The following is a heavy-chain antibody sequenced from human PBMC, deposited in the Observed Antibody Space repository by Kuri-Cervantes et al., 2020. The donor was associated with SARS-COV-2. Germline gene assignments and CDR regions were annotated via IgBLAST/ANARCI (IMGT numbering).Heavy chain of an antibody. V-gene: IGHV4-34*01. J-gene: IGHJ5*02. CDR3: ARGDFWSGSHATNWFDP. D-gene: IGHD3-3*01. Sequence: SETLSLTCAVYGGSFSGYYWSWIRQPPGKGLEWIGEINHSGSTNYNPSLKSRVTISVDTSKNQFSLKLSSVTAADTAVYYCARGDFWSGSHATNWFDPWGQGTLVTVSS. CDR2: INHSGST. CDR1: GGSFSGYY.